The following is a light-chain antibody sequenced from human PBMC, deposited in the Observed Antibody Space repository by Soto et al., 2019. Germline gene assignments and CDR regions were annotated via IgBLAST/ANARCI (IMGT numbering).Light chain of an antibody. Sequence: DLLMTQSPSSLSASVGDRVTITCRASQSISTYLNWYQQKPGKAPKFLLYAASSLQSGVPSGFSGSGSGTHFTLTISSLQPEDFATYYCQQANAFPLTFGQGTRLEIK. CDR3: QQANAFPLT. J-gene: IGKJ5*01. CDR1: QSISTY. CDR2: AAS. V-gene: IGKV1-39*01.